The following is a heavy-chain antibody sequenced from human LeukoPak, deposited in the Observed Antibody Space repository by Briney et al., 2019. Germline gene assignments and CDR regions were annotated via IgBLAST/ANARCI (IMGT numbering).Heavy chain of an antibody. J-gene: IGHJ4*02. D-gene: IGHD2-15*01. CDR3: AKDLLRWAFDY. Sequence: GGSLRLSCAASGFTMSNNAMSWVRQAPGKGLEWVSAINGGSDTNYAESVKGRFTISRDNSRNTLYLQMNSPRAEDTAVYYCAKDLLRWAFDYWGQGTLVTVSS. V-gene: IGHV3-23*01. CDR1: GFTMSNNA. CDR2: INGGSDT.